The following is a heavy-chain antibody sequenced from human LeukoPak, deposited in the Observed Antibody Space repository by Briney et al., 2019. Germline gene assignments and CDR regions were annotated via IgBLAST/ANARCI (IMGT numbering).Heavy chain of an antibody. J-gene: IGHJ6*03. D-gene: IGHD3-22*01. CDR1: GGSISSYY. CDR2: IYYSGST. V-gene: IGHV4-59*12. Sequence: RPSETLSLTCTVSGGSISSYYWSWIRQPPGKGLEWIGYIYYSGSTNSNPSLKSRVTISVDTSKNQFSLKLSSVTAADTAVYYCARGYYYDSSGYYPIYYYYYYMDVWGKGTTVTISS. CDR3: ARGYYYDSSGYYPIYYYYYYMDV.